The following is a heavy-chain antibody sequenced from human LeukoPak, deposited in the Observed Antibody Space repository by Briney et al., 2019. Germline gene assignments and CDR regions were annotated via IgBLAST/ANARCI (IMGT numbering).Heavy chain of an antibody. CDR2: IYYSGST. CDR1: GGSISSSSYY. V-gene: IGHV4-39*01. Sequence: PSETLSLTCTVSGGSISSSSYYWGWIRQPPGKGLEWIGSIYYSGSTYYNPSLKSRATISVDTSRNQFSLKLSSVTAADTAVYYCARVVAAVNWFDPWGQGTLVTVSS. CDR3: ARVVAAVNWFDP. J-gene: IGHJ5*02. D-gene: IGHD2-15*01.